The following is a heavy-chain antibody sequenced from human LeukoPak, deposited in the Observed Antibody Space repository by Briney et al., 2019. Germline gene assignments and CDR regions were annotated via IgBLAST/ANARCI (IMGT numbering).Heavy chain of an antibody. V-gene: IGHV1-69*04. CDR3: ARDGYCSSTSCSGNWFDP. J-gene: IGHJ5*02. Sequence: SVKVSCKASGGAFNTYIISWVRQAPGQGLEWMGRTIPKLGVPNYSQKFQDRVTISAERSTSTAYMELSSVRSEDTAVYYCARDGYCSSTSCSGNWFDPWGQGTLVTVSS. CDR1: GGAFNTYI. CDR2: TIPKLGVP. D-gene: IGHD2-2*01.